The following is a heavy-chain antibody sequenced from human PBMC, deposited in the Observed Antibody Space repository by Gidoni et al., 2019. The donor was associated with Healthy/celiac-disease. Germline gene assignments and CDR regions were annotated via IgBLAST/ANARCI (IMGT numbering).Heavy chain of an antibody. CDR1: GFTFSSYG. CDR3: GRYPPDY. J-gene: IGHJ4*02. V-gene: IGHV3-30*03. Sequence: QVQLVESGGGVVQPGRSLRLSCAASGFTFSSYGMHWVRQAPGKGLEWVAVISYDGSNKYYADSVKGRFTISRDNPKNTLYLQMNSLRAEDTAVYYCGRYPPDYWGQGTLVTVSS. CDR2: ISYDGSNK.